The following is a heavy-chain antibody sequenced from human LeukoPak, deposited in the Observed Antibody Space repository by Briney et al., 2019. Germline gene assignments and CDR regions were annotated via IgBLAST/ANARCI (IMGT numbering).Heavy chain of an antibody. CDR2: ISGSGGGT. CDR1: GFTFSSYA. CDR3: AKDTVGATAFGYFDY. V-gene: IGHV3-23*01. Sequence: PGGSLRLSCAASGFTFSSYAMSWVRQAPGKGLEWVSAISGSGGGTYYADSVKGRFTISRDNSKNTLYLQMNSLRAEDTAVYYCAKDTVGATAFGYFDYWGQGTLVTVSS. J-gene: IGHJ4*02. D-gene: IGHD1-26*01.